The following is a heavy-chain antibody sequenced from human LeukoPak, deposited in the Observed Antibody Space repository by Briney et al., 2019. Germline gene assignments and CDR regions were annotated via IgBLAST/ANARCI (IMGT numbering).Heavy chain of an antibody. CDR1: GFIVSTYA. D-gene: IGHD2-15*01. CDR3: MKKAVKDSPPAS. V-gene: IGHV3-23*01. CDR2: ISSAGDKT. Sequence: GGSLRLSCAASGFIVSTYAMGWVRQAPGRGLEWISSISSAGDKTYYGDSVKGRFTISRDKAKNTLYLQMNSLRAEDTAVYYCMKKAVKDSPPASWGQGTLVTVSS. J-gene: IGHJ1*01.